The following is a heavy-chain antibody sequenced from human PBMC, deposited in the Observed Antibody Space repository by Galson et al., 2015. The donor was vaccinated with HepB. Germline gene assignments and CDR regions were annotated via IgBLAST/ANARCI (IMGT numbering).Heavy chain of an antibody. J-gene: IGHJ4*02. CDR1: GFTFSSYA. Sequence: SLRLSCAASGFTFSSYAMNWVRQAPGKGLEWVSSISSSSSYIYYADSVKGRFTISRDNAKNSLYLQMNSLRAEDTAVYYCARDSHTGMALDYWGQGTLVTVSS. V-gene: IGHV3-21*01. D-gene: IGHD5-18*01. CDR2: ISSSSSYI. CDR3: ARDSHTGMALDY.